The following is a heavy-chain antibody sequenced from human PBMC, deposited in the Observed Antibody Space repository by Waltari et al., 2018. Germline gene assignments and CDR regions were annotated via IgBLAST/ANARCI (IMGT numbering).Heavy chain of an antibody. J-gene: IGHJ6*03. CDR3: ATHFIPIKSEWSHYYYYYYMDV. D-gene: IGHD3-3*01. Sequence: QVQRGKSGAEVKKPGSAVKGCGKDAGGIFGSYEISWGRQAPGQGLEWRGGTIPIFGTANCAQKFQGSFTITPVESTSTAYMELSSLRSEDTAVYDCATHFIPIKSEWSHYYYYYYMDVWGKGTPVTVSS. V-gene: IGHV1-69*05. CDR1: GGIFGSYE. CDR2: TIPIFGTA.